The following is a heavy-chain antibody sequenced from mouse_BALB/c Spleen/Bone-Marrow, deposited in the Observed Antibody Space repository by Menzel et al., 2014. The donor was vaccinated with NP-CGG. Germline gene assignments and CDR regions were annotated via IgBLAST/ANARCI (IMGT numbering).Heavy chain of an antibody. CDR1: GFNIRDTY. D-gene: IGHD2-4*01. Sequence: DVQLQESGAELVKPGASVKLSCTASGFNIRDTYMHWVKQRPEQGLEWIGRIDPANGNTKYDPKFQGKATITADTSSNTAYLQLSGLTTEDTAVYYCATMITDWYFDVWGAGTTVTVSS. V-gene: IGHV14-3*02. J-gene: IGHJ1*01. CDR2: IDPANGNT. CDR3: ATMITDWYFDV.